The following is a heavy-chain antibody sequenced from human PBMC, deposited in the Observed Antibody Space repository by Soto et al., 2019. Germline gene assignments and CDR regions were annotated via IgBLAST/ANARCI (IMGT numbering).Heavy chain of an antibody. CDR3: AKDLLPNTVTTCGS. V-gene: IGHV3-30*18. D-gene: IGHD4-17*01. CDR2: ISSDGNNK. Sequence: QVQLVESGGGVVQPGRSLRLSCAASGFTFDSYGMHWVRQAPGKGLEWVAVISSDGNNKYYADSVKGRFTISRYNFKNTLYLQMSSLRADDTAVYYCAKDLLPNTVTTCGSWGQGTRVTVSS. CDR1: GFTFDSYG. J-gene: IGHJ5*02.